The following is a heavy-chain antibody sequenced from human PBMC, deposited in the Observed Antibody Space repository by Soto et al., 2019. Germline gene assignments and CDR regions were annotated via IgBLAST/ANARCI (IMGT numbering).Heavy chain of an antibody. V-gene: IGHV3-23*01. CDR3: AKDRAVPAAINSFFQH. CDR2: ISGSGGST. J-gene: IGHJ1*01. D-gene: IGHD2-2*01. Sequence: PGGSLSLSCAASGFTFSSYAMSWVRQAPGKGLEWVSAISGSGGSTYYADSVKGRFTISRDNSKSTLYLQMNSLRAEDTAVYYCAKDRAVPAAINSFFQHWGQGTLVTVSS. CDR1: GFTFSSYA.